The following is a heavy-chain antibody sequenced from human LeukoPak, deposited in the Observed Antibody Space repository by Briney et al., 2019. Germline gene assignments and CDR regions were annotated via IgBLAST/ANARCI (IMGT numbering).Heavy chain of an antibody. Sequence: GESLKISCKGSGYSFTSYWIGWVRQMPGKGLEWMGIIYPGDSDTRYSPSFQGQVTISADKSISTAYLQWSSLKASDTAMYYCARAKKYYDFWSGYYLDDAFDIWGQGTMVTVSS. CDR1: GYSFTSYW. D-gene: IGHD3-3*01. CDR3: ARAKKYYDFWSGYYLDDAFDI. J-gene: IGHJ3*02. CDR2: IYPGDSDT. V-gene: IGHV5-51*01.